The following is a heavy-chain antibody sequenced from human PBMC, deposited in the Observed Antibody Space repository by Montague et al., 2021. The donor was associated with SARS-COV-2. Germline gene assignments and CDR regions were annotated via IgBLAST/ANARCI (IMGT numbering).Heavy chain of an antibody. CDR3: ARDPRYSLSWSFDY. CDR1: GGSISSGSYY. V-gene: IGHV4-61*02. CDR2: ISISGXT. J-gene: IGHJ4*02. Sequence: TLSLTCTVSGGSISSGSYYWSWIRQPAGKGLEWIGRISISGXTXYXXXXKXRVTISVDTSKNQFSLKLSSVTAADTAVYYCARDPRYSLSWSFDYWGQGTLVTVSS. D-gene: IGHD6-13*01.